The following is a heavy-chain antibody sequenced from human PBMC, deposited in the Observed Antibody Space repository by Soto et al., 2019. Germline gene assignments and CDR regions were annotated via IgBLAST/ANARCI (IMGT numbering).Heavy chain of an antibody. CDR3: ARGLNSLIVVVPAAGFDY. CDR2: INHSGST. V-gene: IGHV4-34*01. CDR1: GGSFSGFY. D-gene: IGHD2-2*01. Sequence: SETLSLTCAVYGGSFSGFYWSWIRQPPGKGLEWIGEINHSGSTNYNPSLKSRVTISVDTSKNQFSLKLSSVTAADTAVYYCARGLNSLIVVVPAAGFDYWGQGTLVTVSS. J-gene: IGHJ4*02.